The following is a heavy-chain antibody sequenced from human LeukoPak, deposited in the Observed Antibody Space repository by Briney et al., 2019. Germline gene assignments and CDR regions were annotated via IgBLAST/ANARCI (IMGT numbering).Heavy chain of an antibody. Sequence: SVKVSCKASGGTFSSYAISWVRQAPGQGLEWMGGIIPIFGTANYAQKFQGRVTITADESTSTAYMELSSLRSEDTAVYYRARVDCSSTSCQDYYYYYYMDVWGKGTTVTVSS. CDR3: ARVDCSSTSCQDYYYYYYMDV. V-gene: IGHV1-69*13. CDR2: IIPIFGTA. D-gene: IGHD2-2*01. J-gene: IGHJ6*03. CDR1: GGTFSSYA.